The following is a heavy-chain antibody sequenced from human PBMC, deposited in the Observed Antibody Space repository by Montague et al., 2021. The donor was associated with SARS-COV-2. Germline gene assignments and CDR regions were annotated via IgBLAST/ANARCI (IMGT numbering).Heavy chain of an antibody. V-gene: IGHV4-39*07. J-gene: IGHJ2*01. Sequence: SETLSFTCTVSGGSIRSSSYYWGWIRQPTGKGLECNGSIYYSGSTYYNLYLESRVTISVDTSKNHFCQTLSSVTAADTTVYYCARTTWLRGYFDLWGRGALVTVSS. D-gene: IGHD5-12*01. CDR3: ARTTWLRGYFDL. CDR1: GGSIRSSSYY. CDR2: IYYSGST.